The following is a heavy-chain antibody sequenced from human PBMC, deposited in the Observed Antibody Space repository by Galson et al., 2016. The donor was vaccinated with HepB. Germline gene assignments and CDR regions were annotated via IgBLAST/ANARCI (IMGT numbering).Heavy chain of an antibody. CDR3: AKDLRRLDYYDSIGYYNHRGPGYAMDV. CDR2: ISYDGSNK. CDR1: GFTFTNYG. D-gene: IGHD3-22*01. V-gene: IGHV3-30*18. Sequence: SLRLSCAGSGFTFTNYGMHWVRQAPGKGLEWVSVISYDGSNKYSADSVKGRFTISRDNSKNTLYLEMNSLRAEDTAVYFCAKDLRRLDYYDSIGYYNHRGPGYAMDVWGQGTTVTVSS. J-gene: IGHJ6*02.